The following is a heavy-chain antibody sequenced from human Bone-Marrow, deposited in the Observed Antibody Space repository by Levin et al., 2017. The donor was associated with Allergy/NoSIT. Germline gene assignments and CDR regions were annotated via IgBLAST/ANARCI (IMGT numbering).Heavy chain of an antibody. CDR3: ARGWEYQPPRGENWFDP. CDR1: GGSFSGYY. J-gene: IGHJ5*02. CDR2: INHSGST. D-gene: IGHD2-2*01. Sequence: SETLSLTCAVYGGSFSGYYWSWIRQPPGKGLEWIGEINHSGSTNYNPSLKSRVTISVDTSKNQFSLKLSSVTAADTAVYYCARGWEYQPPRGENWFDPWGQGTLVTVSS. V-gene: IGHV4-34*01.